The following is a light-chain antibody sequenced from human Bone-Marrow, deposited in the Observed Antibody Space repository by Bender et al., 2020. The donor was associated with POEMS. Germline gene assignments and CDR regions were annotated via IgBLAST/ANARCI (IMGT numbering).Light chain of an antibody. CDR2: SSH. V-gene: IGLV1-44*01. J-gene: IGLJ2*01. CDR1: SSNIGAHA. Sequence: QSVLTQPPSASGTPGQRVTISCSGGSSNIGAHAVNRYQHLPGTAPKLLIYSSHRRPSEVPDRFSGSRSGTSASLAIGGLQSEDEADYYCSSYTSTSTLVFGGGTKLTVL. CDR3: SSYTSTSTLV.